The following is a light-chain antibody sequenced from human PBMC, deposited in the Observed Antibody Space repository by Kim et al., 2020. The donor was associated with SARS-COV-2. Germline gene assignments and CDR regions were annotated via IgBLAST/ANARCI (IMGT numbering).Light chain of an antibody. Sequence: QSVLTQPPSASGTPGQRVKITCTGSSSNIGINAVHWYQLFPGTAPKLLIYNDDRRPSGVPDRFSGSKSGTSASLALSGLQSDDEADYYCATWDDSLEDWVFGGGTKVTVL. CDR3: ATWDDSLEDWV. CDR1: SSNIGINA. J-gene: IGLJ3*02. V-gene: IGLV1-44*01. CDR2: NDD.